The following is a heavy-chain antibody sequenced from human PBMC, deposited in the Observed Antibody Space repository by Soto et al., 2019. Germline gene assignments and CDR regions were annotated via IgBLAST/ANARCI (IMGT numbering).Heavy chain of an antibody. CDR3: ARDSLPTPSVGGREGYMCV. V-gene: IGHV4-4*02. CDR2: IYHSGST. CDR1: SGSISSSNW. D-gene: IGHD1-26*01. J-gene: IGHJ6*03. Sequence: QVQLQESGPGLVQPSGTLSLTCAVCSGSISSSNWWGWVRQPPGKGLGWIGEIYHSGSTNYTPSLQGRSPISVDQSNKLFVLKLSSVTAAYAAVYDCARDSLPTPSVGGREGYMCVWVNGATGIVCS.